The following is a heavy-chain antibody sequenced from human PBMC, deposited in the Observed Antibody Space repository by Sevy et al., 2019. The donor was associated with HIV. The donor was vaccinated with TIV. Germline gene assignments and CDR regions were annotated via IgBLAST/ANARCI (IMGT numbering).Heavy chain of an antibody. CDR1: GYTFANYG. D-gene: IGHD4-17*01. CDR3: AGDVTVTTTARYGLDI. V-gene: IGHV1-18*01. Sequence: ASVKVSCKGSGYTFANYGISLVRQAPGQGLEWMGWISAYNGNRNYVQKFQGRVTRTTDTSTNTAYMELRSLTSDDTAVYYCAGDVTVTTTARYGLDIWGQGTTVTVSS. CDR2: ISAYNGNR. J-gene: IGHJ6*02.